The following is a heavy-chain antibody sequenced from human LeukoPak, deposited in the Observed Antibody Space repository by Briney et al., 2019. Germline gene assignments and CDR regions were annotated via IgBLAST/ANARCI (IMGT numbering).Heavy chain of an antibody. J-gene: IGHJ4*02. D-gene: IGHD5-12*01. Sequence: GGSLRLSCAASGFTFSSYAMHWVRQAPGKGLEWVAVISYDGSNKYYADSVKGRFTISRDNSKNTLYLQMNSLRAEDMAVYYCASSPEGLRLDYWGQGTLVTVSS. CDR2: ISYDGSNK. CDR1: GFTFSSYA. CDR3: ASSPEGLRLDY. V-gene: IGHV3-30-3*01.